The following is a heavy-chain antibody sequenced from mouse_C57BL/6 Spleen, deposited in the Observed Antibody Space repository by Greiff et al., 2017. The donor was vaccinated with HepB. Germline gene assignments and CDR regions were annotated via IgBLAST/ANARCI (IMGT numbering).Heavy chain of an antibody. J-gene: IGHJ1*03. D-gene: IGHD4-1*02. V-gene: IGHV1-64*01. CDR2: IHPNSGST. CDR3: ARSTGTFFDV. CDR1: GYTFTSYW. Sequence: QVQLKQPGAELVKPGASVKLSCKASGYTFTSYWMHWVKQRPGQGLEWIGMIHPNSGSTNYNEKFKSKATLTVDKSSSTAYMQLSSLTSEDSAVYYCARSTGTFFDVWGTGTTVTVSS.